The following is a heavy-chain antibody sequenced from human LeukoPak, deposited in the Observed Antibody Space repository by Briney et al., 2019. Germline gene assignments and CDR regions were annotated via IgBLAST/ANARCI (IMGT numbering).Heavy chain of an antibody. CDR3: AGIVGATTENYFDY. D-gene: IGHD1-26*01. CDR1: GGSISSTSYY. CDR2: IYYSGTN. J-gene: IGHJ4*02. Sequence: PSETLSLTCTVSGGSISSTSYYWGWVRQPHGKGLELIGTIYYSGTNYYNPPLKSRVTISVDTSKNQFSLKLSSVTAADTAVYYCAGIVGATTENYFDYWGQGTLVTVSS. V-gene: IGHV4-39*01.